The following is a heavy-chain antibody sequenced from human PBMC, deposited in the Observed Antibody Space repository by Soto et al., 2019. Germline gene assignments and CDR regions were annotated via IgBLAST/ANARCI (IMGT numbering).Heavy chain of an antibody. D-gene: IGHD6-6*01. J-gene: IGHJ5*02. CDR3: ARVPRVAAPFANYNWFDP. CDR1: GGTFSSYA. Sequence: GASVKVSCKASGGTFSSYAISWVRQAPGQGLEWMGGIIPIFGTANYAQKFQGRVTITADESTSTAYMELSSLRSEDTAEYYCARVPRVAAPFANYNWFDPWGQGTLVTVSS. V-gene: IGHV1-69*13. CDR2: IIPIFGTA.